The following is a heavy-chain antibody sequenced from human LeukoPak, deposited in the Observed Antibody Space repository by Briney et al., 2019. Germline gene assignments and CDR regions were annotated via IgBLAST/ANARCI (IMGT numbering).Heavy chain of an antibody. J-gene: IGHJ6*03. V-gene: IGHV3-23*01. CDR3: AMGPDTALVKNYYMDV. CDR2: ISGNSATT. Sequence: GGTLRLSCAASGLNFNNYAMSWVRQAPGKGLEWVSVISGNSATTYYADSVKGRFTTSRDNSRNTVDLHMNNLRVEDTAKYYCAMGPDTALVKNYYMDVWGTGTTVTISS. D-gene: IGHD5-18*01. CDR1: GLNFNNYA.